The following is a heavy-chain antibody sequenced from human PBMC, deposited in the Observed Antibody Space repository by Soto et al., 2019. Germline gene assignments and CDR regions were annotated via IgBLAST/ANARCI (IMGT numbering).Heavy chain of an antibody. Sequence: PGESLKISCKGSGYSFTSYWIGWVRQMPGKGLEWMGIIYPGDSDTRYSPSFQGQVTISADKSISTAYLQWSSLKALDTAMYYCARTSGGEWLSSSGMDVWGQGTTVTVSS. V-gene: IGHV5-51*01. CDR1: GYSFTSYW. D-gene: IGHD3-10*01. J-gene: IGHJ6*02. CDR2: IYPGDSDT. CDR3: ARTSGGEWLSSSGMDV.